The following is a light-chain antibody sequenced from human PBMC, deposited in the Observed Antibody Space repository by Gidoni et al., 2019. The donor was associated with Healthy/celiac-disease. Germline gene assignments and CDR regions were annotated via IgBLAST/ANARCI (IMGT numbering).Light chain of an antibody. CDR2: DAS. J-gene: IGKJ1*01. Sequence: EMVLTQAPATLSLSPGERATLSCRASQSVSSDLAWYQQKPGQAPRLLIYDASNRATGIPARFSGSGSGTDFTLTISSLEPEVFAVYYCQQRSNWPPTFGQGTKVEIK. CDR3: QQRSNWPPT. CDR1: QSVSSD. V-gene: IGKV3-11*01.